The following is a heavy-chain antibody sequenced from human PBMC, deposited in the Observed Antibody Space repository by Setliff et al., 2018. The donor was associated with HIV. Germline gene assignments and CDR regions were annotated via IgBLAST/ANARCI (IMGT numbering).Heavy chain of an antibody. J-gene: IGHJ4*02. D-gene: IGHD2-21*01. CDR1: GLTLSNSA. Sequence: GGSLRLSCAASGLTLSNSAMTWVRQKPWRGLEWVSLIQSGGIIYYADSVKGRFTISRYNSKNTLYLQMSSLKTEDTAVYYCVKEIAEYRGGNFDYWGQGTLVTVSS. V-gene: IGHV3-23*01. CDR2: IQSGGII. CDR3: VKEIAEYRGGNFDY.